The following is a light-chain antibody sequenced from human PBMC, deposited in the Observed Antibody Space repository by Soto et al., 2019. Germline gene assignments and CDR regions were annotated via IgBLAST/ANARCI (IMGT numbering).Light chain of an antibody. CDR1: QSIGSW. CDR3: QQYNNDSPWT. CDR2: KAS. J-gene: IGKJ1*01. V-gene: IGKV1-5*03. Sequence: LSASVGDRVILTGRASQSIGSWLAWYQQKAGKGPKLLIYKASSLKSGVPSRFSGSGSGTEFTLTISSLQPDDFATYYCQQYNNDSPWTFGQGTKVE.